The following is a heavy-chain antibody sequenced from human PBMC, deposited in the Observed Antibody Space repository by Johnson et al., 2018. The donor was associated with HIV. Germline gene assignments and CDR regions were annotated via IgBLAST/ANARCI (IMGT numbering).Heavy chain of an antibody. D-gene: IGHD4-23*01. J-gene: IGHJ3*02. V-gene: IGHV3-13*01. CDR2: IGTAGDT. CDR3: TRAPWDYGGGAFDI. CDR1: GFTFSSYA. Sequence: EVQVVESGGGVVQPGRSLRLSCAASGFTFSSYAMSWVRQAPGKGLEWVSAIGTAGDTYYPGSVKGRFTISRENAKNSLYLQMNSLRAGDTAVYCCTRAPWDYGGGAFDIWGQGTMVTVSS.